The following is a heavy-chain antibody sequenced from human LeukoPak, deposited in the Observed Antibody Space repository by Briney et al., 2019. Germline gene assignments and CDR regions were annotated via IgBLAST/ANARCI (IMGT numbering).Heavy chain of an antibody. CDR2: ISPSGDIT. J-gene: IGHJ3*02. V-gene: IGHV3-23*01. Sequence: GGSLRLSCAASGFIFSSHGMNWVRQAPGKGLEWVSGISPSGDITYYADSVKGRFTISRDNSKNTLYLQMNSLRAEDTAVYYCAPNRGVDAFDIWGQGTMVTVSS. CDR1: GFIFSSHG. CDR3: APNRGVDAFDI. D-gene: IGHD3-10*01.